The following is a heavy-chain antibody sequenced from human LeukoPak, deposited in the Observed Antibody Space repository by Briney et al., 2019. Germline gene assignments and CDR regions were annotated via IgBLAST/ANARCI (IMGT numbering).Heavy chain of an antibody. Sequence: GGSLRLSCATSGFTFSSFTVNWVRQAPGKGLEWVSTISDGSRDTHYAGSVKGRFTISRDDSQNIVYLQMDSLRAEDTALYYCTTRLRNHFDYWGQGTLVTVSS. J-gene: IGHJ4*02. CDR2: ISDGSRDT. CDR1: GFTFSSFT. D-gene: IGHD5-12*01. CDR3: TTRLRNHFDY. V-gene: IGHV3-23*01.